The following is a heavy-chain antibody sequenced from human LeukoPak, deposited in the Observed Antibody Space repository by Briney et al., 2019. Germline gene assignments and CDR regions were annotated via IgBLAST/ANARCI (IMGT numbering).Heavy chain of an antibody. Sequence: GGSLRLSCAVSGFTFSNAWMTWFRQAPGKGLEWVGRIKSKRDGGTTDYAAPGKGRFTISRDDSENTLYLQMNSLKTEDTAVYYCTADVPNDDGDYVPINYWGQGTLVTVSS. D-gene: IGHD4-17*01. CDR2: IKSKRDGGTT. V-gene: IGHV3-15*01. CDR3: TADVPNDDGDYVPINY. CDR1: GFTFSNAW. J-gene: IGHJ4*02.